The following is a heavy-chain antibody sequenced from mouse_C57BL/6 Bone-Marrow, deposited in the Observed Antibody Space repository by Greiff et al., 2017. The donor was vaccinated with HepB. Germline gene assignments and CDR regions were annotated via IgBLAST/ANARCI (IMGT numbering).Heavy chain of an antibody. CDR3: ARRYDWYWYFDV. Sequence: EVQLQQSGPELVKPGASVKISCKASGYSFTGYYMNWVKQSPEKSLEWIGEINPSTGGTTYNQKFKAKATLTVDKSSSTAYMQLKSLTSEDSAVYYCARRYDWYWYFDVWGTGTTVTVSS. CDR1: GYSFTGYY. CDR2: INPSTGGT. V-gene: IGHV1-42*01. D-gene: IGHD2-4*01. J-gene: IGHJ1*03.